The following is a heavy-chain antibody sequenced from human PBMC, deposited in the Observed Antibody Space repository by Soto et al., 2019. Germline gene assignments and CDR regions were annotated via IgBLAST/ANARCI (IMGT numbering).Heavy chain of an antibody. CDR1: GFTFSSYA. V-gene: IGHV3-23*01. CDR3: AKGGASWSYPPYYYFGMDV. J-gene: IGHJ6*02. Sequence: GGSLRLSCAASGFTFSSYAMGWVRQAPGKGLEWVSTISGSGGNAYYADSVKGRFSISRDNSKNTLRLQMNSLRADDTAVYYCAKGGASWSYPPYYYFGMDVWGQGSTVTVSS. D-gene: IGHD1-26*01. CDR2: ISGSGGNA.